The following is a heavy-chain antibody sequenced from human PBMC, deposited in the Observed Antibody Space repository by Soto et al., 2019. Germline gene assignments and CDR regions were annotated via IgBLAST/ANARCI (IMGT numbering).Heavy chain of an antibody. CDR3: AKGIAARPVEDDYYYGMDV. V-gene: IGHV3-30*18. Sequence: GGSLRLSCAASGFTFSSYGMHWVRQAPGKGLEWVAVISYDGSNKYYADSVKGRFTISRDNSKNTLYLQMNSLRAEDTAVYYCAKGIAARPVEDDYYYGMDVWGQGTTVTVSS. J-gene: IGHJ6*02. CDR1: GFTFSSYG. CDR2: ISYDGSNK. D-gene: IGHD6-6*01.